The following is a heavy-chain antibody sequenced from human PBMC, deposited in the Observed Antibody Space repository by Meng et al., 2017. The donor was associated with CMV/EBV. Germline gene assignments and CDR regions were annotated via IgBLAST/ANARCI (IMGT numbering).Heavy chain of an antibody. CDR3: ARLSGSGTTSTGYHYAFDS. Sequence: QVHLQESGPGLVKPSQTLSLTCSVSGGSISSGDYYWSWIRQPPGKGLAWIGYIYYSGTTYSTPSLESRVTISVDTSKNQFSLNLSSVTAADTAVYYCARLSGSGTTSTGYHYAFDSWGQGTLVPVSS. V-gene: IGHV4-30-4*08. CDR1: GGSISSGDYY. CDR2: IYYSGTT. J-gene: IGHJ4*02. D-gene: IGHD3-22*01.